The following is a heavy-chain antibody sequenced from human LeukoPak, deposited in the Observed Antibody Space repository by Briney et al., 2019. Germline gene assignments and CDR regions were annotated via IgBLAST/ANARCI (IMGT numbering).Heavy chain of an antibody. J-gene: IGHJ3*01. CDR3: ARWSYGDFDALDV. CDR2: IYISGGT. CDR1: GGSISSYY. Sequence: PSETLSLTCTVSGGSISSYYWSWIRQPAGKGLEWVGRIYISGGTYYNPSLKSRVTISIDKSKNQFSLDLSSVTAADTAVYYCARWSYGDFDALDVWGQGTMVTVSS. D-gene: IGHD4-17*01. V-gene: IGHV4-4*07.